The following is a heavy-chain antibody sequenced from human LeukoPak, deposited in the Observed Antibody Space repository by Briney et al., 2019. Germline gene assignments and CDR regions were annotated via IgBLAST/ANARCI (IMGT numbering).Heavy chain of an antibody. D-gene: IGHD4-23*01. CDR2: INPSGNST. CDR1: GYTFTSYY. CDR3: ARDSSKGRVVTP. Sequence: ASVKVSCKASGYTFTSYYMHWVQQAPGQGLEWMGIINPSGNSTNYAQNFQGRVTMTRNTSTSTVYMDLSSLRSEDTAVYYCARDSSKGRVVTPWGQGTLVTVSS. V-gene: IGHV1-46*03. J-gene: IGHJ5*02.